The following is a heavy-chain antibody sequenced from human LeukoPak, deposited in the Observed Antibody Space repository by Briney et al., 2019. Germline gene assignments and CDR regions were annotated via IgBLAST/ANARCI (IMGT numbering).Heavy chain of an antibody. D-gene: IGHD1-26*01. CDR1: GFTVSSNY. CDR3: ARDVGFIVGATPGAFDI. V-gene: IGHV3-66*01. CDR2: IYSGGNT. Sequence: GGSLRLSCAASGFTVSSNYMTWVRQAPGKGLEWVSVIYSGGNTYYADSVKGRFTISRDNTKNTLYLQMNTLRADDTAVYYCARDVGFIVGATPGAFDIWGQGTMVTVSS. J-gene: IGHJ3*02.